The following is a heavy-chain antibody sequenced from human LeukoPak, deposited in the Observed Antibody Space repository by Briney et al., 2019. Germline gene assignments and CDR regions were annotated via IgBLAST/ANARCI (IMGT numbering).Heavy chain of an antibody. Sequence: GGSLRLSCAASGFTVSNSCVSWVRQAPGKGLEWVAVIWYDERKTLYADSVKGRFTISRGKSTNTLYLQMNSLRVEDTAVYYCARAERQEWFNPWGQGTLVTVSS. V-gene: IGHV3-33*08. J-gene: IGHJ5*02. CDR1: GFTVSNSC. CDR3: ARAERQEWFNP. CDR2: IWYDERKT.